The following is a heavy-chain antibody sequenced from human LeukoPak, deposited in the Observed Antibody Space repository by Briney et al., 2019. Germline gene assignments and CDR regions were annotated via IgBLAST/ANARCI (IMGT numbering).Heavy chain of an antibody. D-gene: IGHD1-1*01. J-gene: IGHJ4*02. CDR2: ISSNGGSS. V-gene: IGHV3-64D*09. CDR1: GFTFSAYA. CDR3: VKITSVTGGDC. Sequence: PGGSLRLSCSASGFTFSAYAMYWVSQAPGKGLEYFSGISSNGGSSFYADSVKGRFTISRDNTKNTLYLQMSSLRAEDTAVYYCVKITSVTGGDCWGQGTRLTVSS.